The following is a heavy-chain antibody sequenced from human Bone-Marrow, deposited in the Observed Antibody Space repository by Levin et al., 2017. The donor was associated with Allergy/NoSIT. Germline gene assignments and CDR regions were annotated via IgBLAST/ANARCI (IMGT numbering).Heavy chain of an antibody. CDR1: GFTFSSYA. Sequence: PGGSLRLSCAASGFTFSSYAMHWVRQAPGKGLEWVAVISYDGSNKYYADSVKGRFTISRDNSKNTLYLQMNSLRAEDTAVYYCARVRGNISGTAVAGIFDYWGQGTLVTVSS. V-gene: IGHV3-30-3*01. CDR2: ISYDGSNK. J-gene: IGHJ4*02. D-gene: IGHD6-19*01. CDR3: ARVRGNISGTAVAGIFDY.